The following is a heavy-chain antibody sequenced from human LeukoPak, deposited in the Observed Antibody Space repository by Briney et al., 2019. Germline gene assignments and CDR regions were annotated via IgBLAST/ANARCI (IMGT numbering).Heavy chain of an antibody. V-gene: IGHV4-59*12. CDR2: IYYSGST. J-gene: IGHJ6*03. D-gene: IGHD2-2*01. Sequence: SETLSLTCTVSGGSISSYYWSWIRQPPGKGLEWIGYIYYSGSTYYNPSLKSRVTISVDTSKNQFSLKLSSVTAADTAVYYCARGPPGAQLYYYYYMDVWGKGTTVTVSS. CDR3: ARGPPGAQLYYYYYMDV. CDR1: GGSISSYY.